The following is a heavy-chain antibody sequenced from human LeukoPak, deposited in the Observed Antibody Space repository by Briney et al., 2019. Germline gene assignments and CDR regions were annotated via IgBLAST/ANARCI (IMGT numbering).Heavy chain of an antibody. D-gene: IGHD3-16*01. Sequence: SETLSLTCTVSGVSISSSSYFWGWSRQPPGKRLEWIGSISYSGSTYYNPSLKSRVTISVDTSKNHLSLKLSSVTAADTALYYCARLLFGGSHDYWGQGTLVTVSS. J-gene: IGHJ4*02. CDR3: ARLLFGGSHDY. V-gene: IGHV4-39*02. CDR1: GVSISSSSYF. CDR2: ISYSGST.